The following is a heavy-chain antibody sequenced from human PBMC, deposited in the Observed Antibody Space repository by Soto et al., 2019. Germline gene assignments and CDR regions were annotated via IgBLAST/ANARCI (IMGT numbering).Heavy chain of an antibody. V-gene: IGHV1-8*01. CDR3: ARGRSHCSSTSCPDDY. CDR2: MSPNSGNT. CDR1: GYTFTSYD. D-gene: IGHD2-2*01. J-gene: IGHJ4*02. Sequence: ASVKVSCKASGYTFTSYDINWVRQATGQGLEWMGWMSPNSGNTGYAQKFQGRVTMTRNTSISTAYMELSSLRSEDTAVYYCARGRSHCSSTSCPDDYWGQGTLVTVSS.